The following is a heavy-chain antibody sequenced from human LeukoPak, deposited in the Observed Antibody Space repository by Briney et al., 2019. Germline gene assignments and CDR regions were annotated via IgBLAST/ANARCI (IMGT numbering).Heavy chain of an antibody. J-gene: IGHJ4*02. CDR1: GFTFSSYA. CDR2: ISYDGSNK. D-gene: IGHD4-17*01. Sequence: GGSLRLSCAASGFTFSSYAMHWVRQAPGKGLEWVAVISYDGSNKYYADSVKGRFTISRDNSKNTLYLQMNSLRAEDTAVYYCARDRFVTTPSSFDYWGQGTLVTVSS. CDR3: ARDRFVTTPSSFDY. V-gene: IGHV3-30-3*01.